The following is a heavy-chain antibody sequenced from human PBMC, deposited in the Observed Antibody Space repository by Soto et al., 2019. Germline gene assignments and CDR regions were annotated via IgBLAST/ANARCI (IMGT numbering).Heavy chain of an antibody. D-gene: IGHD2-2*01. CDR3: ATRTKDIVVVPAAKYYYYYGMDV. CDR1: GFTFSSYG. V-gene: IGHV3-30*03. J-gene: IGHJ6*02. Sequence: GGSLRLSCAASGFTFSSYGMHWVRQAPGKGLEWVAVISYDGSNKYYADSVKGRFTISRDNSKNTLYLQMNSLRAEDTAVYYCATRTKDIVVVPAAKYYYYYGMDVWGQGTTVTVSS. CDR2: ISYDGSNK.